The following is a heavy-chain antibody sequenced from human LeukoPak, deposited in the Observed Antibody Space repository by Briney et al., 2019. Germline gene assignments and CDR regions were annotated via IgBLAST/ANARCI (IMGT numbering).Heavy chain of an antibody. Sequence: PGGSLRLSCAASGFTFDDYAMHWVRQAPGKGLEWVSGISWNSGSIGYADSVKGRFTISRDNAKNSLYLQMNSLRAEDTALYYCAKDTVAVAGTLLISYYYYYMDVWGKGTTVTVSS. CDR1: GFTFDDYA. CDR3: AKDTVAVAGTLLISYYYYYMDV. V-gene: IGHV3-9*01. CDR2: ISWNSGSI. J-gene: IGHJ6*03. D-gene: IGHD6-19*01.